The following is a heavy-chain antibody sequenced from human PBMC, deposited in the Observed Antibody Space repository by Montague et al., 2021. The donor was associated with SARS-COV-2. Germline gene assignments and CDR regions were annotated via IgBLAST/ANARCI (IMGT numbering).Heavy chain of an antibody. V-gene: IGHV4-59*01. D-gene: IGHD6-13*01. CDR3: ARGTAAGTNFDY. J-gene: IGHJ4*02. Sequence: SETLSLTCTVSGGSISSYYWSWIRQPPGRGLEWIGYIYYSGSTNYNPSLKSRVTISVDTSKNQFSLKLSSVTAADTAVYYWARGTAAGTNFDYWGQGTLVTVSS. CDR1: GGSISSYY. CDR2: IYYSGST.